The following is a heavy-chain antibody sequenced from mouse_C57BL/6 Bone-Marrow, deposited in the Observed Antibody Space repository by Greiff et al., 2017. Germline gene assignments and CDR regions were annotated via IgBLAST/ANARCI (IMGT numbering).Heavy chain of an antibody. V-gene: IGHV5-4*01. CDR1: GFTFSSYA. J-gene: IGHJ2*01. CDR2: ISDGGSYT. D-gene: IGHD2-10*02. CDR3: AREVVWGDY. Sequence: EVQLVESGGGLVKPGGSLKLSCAASGFTFSSYAMSWVRQTPEKGLEWVATISDGGSYTYYPDNVKGRFTVSKDNATTNLYLQMIQLKSEDAAMYYCAREVVWGDYWGQGTTLTVSS.